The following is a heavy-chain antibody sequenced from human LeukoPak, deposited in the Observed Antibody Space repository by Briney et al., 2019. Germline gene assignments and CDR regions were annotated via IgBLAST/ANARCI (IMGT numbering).Heavy chain of an antibody. V-gene: IGHV3-49*03. CDR2: IRSKGYGGTT. CDR1: GFTFSNYA. J-gene: IGHJ4*02. CDR3: TRSKRFDY. Sequence: GGSLRLSCAASGFTFSNYAMSWFRQAPGKGLEWVGFIRSKGYGGTTDYAASVKGRFTISRDDSKSIAYLQMNSLKTEDTAVYFCTRSKRFDYWGQGTLVTVSS.